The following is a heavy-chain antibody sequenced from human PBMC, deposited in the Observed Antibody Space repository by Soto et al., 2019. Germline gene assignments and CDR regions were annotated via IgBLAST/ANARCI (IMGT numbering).Heavy chain of an antibody. CDR3: AREELPIYIAAAGTI. CDR2: IIPSFGTA. D-gene: IGHD6-13*01. V-gene: IGHV1-69*01. CDR1: GGTFSSYA. Sequence: QVQLVQSGAEVKKPGSSVKVSCKASGGTFSSYAISWVRQAPGQGLEWMGGIIPSFGTANYAQKFQGSVTITADESTRLAYMELSSLTSEDTALYYCAREELPIYIAAAGTIWGQGTLVTVSS. J-gene: IGHJ4*02.